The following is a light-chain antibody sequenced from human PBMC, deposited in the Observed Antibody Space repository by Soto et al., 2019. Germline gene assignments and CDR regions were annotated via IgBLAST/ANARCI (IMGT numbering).Light chain of an antibody. Sequence: DIHITHSACTLSSSWGDRVTITCRASQSTSSWLAWYQQKPGTAPKLLIYAASSLQSGVPSRFSGSGSGTDFTLTISSLQPEDFATYYCQQRYRPATFGQGTKVDI. J-gene: IGKJ1*01. CDR3: QQRYRPAT. V-gene: IGKV1-39*01. CDR2: AAS. CDR1: QSTSSW.